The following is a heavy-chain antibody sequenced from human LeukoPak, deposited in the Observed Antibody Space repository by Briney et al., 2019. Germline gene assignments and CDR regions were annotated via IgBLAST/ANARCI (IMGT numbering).Heavy chain of an antibody. CDR2: LSSDGSSA. Sequence: GGSLRLSCAASGFAFSTFWMHWVRQAPGQGPVWVSRLSSDGSSARYADTVEGRFTISRDNAKNTLYLQMNSLRAEDSAVYYCARDFEQDNALDLWGQGTMVIVS. V-gene: IGHV3-74*01. D-gene: IGHD1/OR15-1a*01. J-gene: IGHJ3*01. CDR3: ARDFEQDNALDL. CDR1: GFAFSTFW.